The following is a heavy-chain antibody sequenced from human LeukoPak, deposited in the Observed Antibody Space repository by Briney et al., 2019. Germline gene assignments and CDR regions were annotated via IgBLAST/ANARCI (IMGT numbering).Heavy chain of an antibody. CDR2: ISGSGETT. CDR1: GFTLSNYA. V-gene: IGHV3-23*01. J-gene: IGHJ3*01. Sequence: GGSLRLSCAASGFTLSNYATSWVRQAPGKGLEWVSGISGSGETTFYADSVRGRFAISRDISKTTLYLQINSLRAEDAAVYYCAKRRDAGITGTTGGLDVWGQGTTVTVSS. CDR3: AKRRDAGITGTTGGLDV. D-gene: IGHD1-20*01.